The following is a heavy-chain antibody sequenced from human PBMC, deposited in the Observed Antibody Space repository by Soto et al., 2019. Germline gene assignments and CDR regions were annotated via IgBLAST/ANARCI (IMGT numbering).Heavy chain of an antibody. CDR3: ARDQVARHFDY. CDR2: IWYDGSNK. CDR1: GFTFSSYG. J-gene: IGHJ4*02. Sequence: QVQLVESGGGVVQPGRSLRLSCAASGFTFSSYGMHWVRQAPGQGLEWVAVIWYDGSNKYYADSVKGRFTISRDNSKNTLYLQMNSLRAEDTAVYYCARDQVARHFDYWGQGTLVTVSS. V-gene: IGHV3-33*01.